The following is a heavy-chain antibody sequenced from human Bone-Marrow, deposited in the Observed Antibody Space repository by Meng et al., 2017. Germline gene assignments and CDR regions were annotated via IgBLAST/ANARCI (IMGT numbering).Heavy chain of an antibody. D-gene: IGHD2-15*01. CDR3: AHRGGGDWFDP. Sequence: CPTLVKPTHTPTLTCTFSGFSPSTSGVGVGWIRQPPGKALEWLALIYWDDDKRYSPSLKSRLTITKDTSKNQVVLTMTNMDPVDTATYYCAHRGGGDWFDPWGQGTLVTVSS. V-gene: IGHV2-5*02. J-gene: IGHJ5*02. CDR2: IYWDDDK. CDR1: GFSPSTSGVG.